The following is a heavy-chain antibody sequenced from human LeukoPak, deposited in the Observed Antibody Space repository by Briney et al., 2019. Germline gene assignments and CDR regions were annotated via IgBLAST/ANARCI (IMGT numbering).Heavy chain of an antibody. Sequence: GGSLRLSCAASGFTFSSYAMSWVRQPPGKGLEWVSTISGSGGRSYYADSVKGRFIISRDNAKNSLYLQMNSLGAEDTAVYYCARKVVGGPVGAFDIWGQGTMVTVSS. V-gene: IGHV3-23*01. CDR3: ARKVVGGPVGAFDI. CDR2: ISGSGGRS. CDR1: GFTFSSYA. D-gene: IGHD2-15*01. J-gene: IGHJ3*02.